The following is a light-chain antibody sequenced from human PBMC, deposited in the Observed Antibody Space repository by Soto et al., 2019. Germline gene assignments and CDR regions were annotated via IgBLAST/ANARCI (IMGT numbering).Light chain of an antibody. J-gene: IGLJ1*01. CDR1: SSDVGGYRY. CDR2: EVS. V-gene: IGLV2-14*01. CDR3: SSYTSSSPCV. Sequence: QSVLTQPASVSGSPGQSITISCTGTSSDVGGYRYVSWYQQHPGKAPKLIIYEVSTRPSGVSNRFSGSKSGNTASLTISGLQAEDEADYYCSSYTSSSPCVFGTGTKVTVL.